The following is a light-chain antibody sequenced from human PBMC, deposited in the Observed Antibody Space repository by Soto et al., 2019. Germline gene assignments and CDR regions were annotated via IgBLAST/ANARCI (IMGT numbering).Light chain of an antibody. V-gene: IGKV3-20*01. CDR2: DAG. J-gene: IGKJ2*01. CDR3: QHFGSSPPKFS. Sequence: EIVLTQSPATLSLSPGERATLSCRASHNVNSSSLTWYQQKPGQAPRLLLYDAGSRATDIPDKFSGSGSGTDFTLTISRLEPEDFAVYYCQHFGSSPPKFSFGLVTKLEIK. CDR1: HNVNSSS.